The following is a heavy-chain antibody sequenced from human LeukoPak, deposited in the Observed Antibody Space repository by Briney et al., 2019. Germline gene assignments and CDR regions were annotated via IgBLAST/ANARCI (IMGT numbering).Heavy chain of an antibody. V-gene: IGHV3-7*01. CDR1: EFSVSNHW. Sequence: GGSLRLSCVASEFSVSNHWMTWVRQAPGKGLEWVANLKWDGSETYYVDSVKGRFTISRDNSKNTLYLEMNSLRAEDTAVYYCTRGDSYDSSGYFRAAFDIWGQGTMVTVSS. CDR2: LKWDGSET. J-gene: IGHJ3*02. D-gene: IGHD3-22*01. CDR3: TRGDSYDSSGYFRAAFDI.